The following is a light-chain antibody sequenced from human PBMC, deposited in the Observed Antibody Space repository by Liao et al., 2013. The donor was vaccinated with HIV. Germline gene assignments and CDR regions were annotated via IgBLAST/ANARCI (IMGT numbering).Light chain of an antibody. CDR3: QAWDSSSSYV. CDR1: ALPKQY. V-gene: IGLV3-25*03. Sequence: SYELTQPPSVSVAPGKTARITCSGDALPKQYAYWYQQKPGQAPVLVIYKDSERPSGIPERFSGSSSGTTVTLTISGVQAEDEADYYCQAWDSSSSYVFGTGTKVTVL. CDR2: KDS. J-gene: IGLJ1*01.